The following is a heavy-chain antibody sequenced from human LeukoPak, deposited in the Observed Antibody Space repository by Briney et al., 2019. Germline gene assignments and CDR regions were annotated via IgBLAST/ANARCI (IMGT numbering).Heavy chain of an antibody. Sequence: SETLSLTCAVSGGSVSSSYWSWIRQPPGKGLEWIAYISYSGDTNYNPSLKSRVTISVDASKNQFSLKLTSVTAADTAVYYCARGTGDLTFDYWGQGTLVTVSS. D-gene: IGHD7-27*01. V-gene: IGHV4-59*02. CDR1: GGSVSSSY. J-gene: IGHJ4*02. CDR2: ISYSGDT. CDR3: ARGTGDLTFDY.